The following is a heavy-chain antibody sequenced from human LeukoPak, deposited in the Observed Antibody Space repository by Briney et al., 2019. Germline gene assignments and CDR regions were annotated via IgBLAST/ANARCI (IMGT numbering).Heavy chain of an antibody. CDR2: ISYDGSNK. V-gene: IGHV3-30*03. CDR3: ARATIIAARQRNGYFQH. Sequence: PGGSLRLSCAASGFTFSSYGMHWVRQAPGKGLEWVAVISYDGSNKYYADSVKGRFTISRDNSKNTLYLQMNSLRAEDTAVYYCARATIIAARQRNGYFQHWGQGTLVTVSS. CDR1: GFTFSSYG. J-gene: IGHJ1*01. D-gene: IGHD6-6*01.